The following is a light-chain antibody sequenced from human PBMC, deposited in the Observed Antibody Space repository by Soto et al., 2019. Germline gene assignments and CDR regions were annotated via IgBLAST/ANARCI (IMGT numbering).Light chain of an antibody. V-gene: IGLV1-51*01. CDR1: SSNIGTNF. CDR2: DND. Sequence: QAVVTQPPSVSAAPGQNITISCSGSSSNIGTNFVSWYHQLPRAAPKLLIYDNDKRPSGIPDRFSGSKSGTSATLGITGLQTGDEADYYCGTWDNSLRAGVFGGGTQLTVL. J-gene: IGLJ3*02. CDR3: GTWDNSLRAGV.